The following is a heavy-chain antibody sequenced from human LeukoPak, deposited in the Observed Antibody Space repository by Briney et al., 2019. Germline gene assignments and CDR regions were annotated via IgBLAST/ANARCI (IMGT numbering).Heavy chain of an antibody. CDR3: AKGGHDFNPFYR. D-gene: IGHD1-14*01. CDR2: IKGGGGDP. Sequence: GGSLSLSCAASVFTFSTYAMGWVRQAPGKGLEWVSSIKGGGGDPFYADSVKGRFTISRDNSKNTLFLQLHSLRAEDSAVYYCAKGGHDFNPFYRWGQGTLVTVSA. V-gene: IGHV3-23*01. CDR1: VFTFSTYA. J-gene: IGHJ4*02.